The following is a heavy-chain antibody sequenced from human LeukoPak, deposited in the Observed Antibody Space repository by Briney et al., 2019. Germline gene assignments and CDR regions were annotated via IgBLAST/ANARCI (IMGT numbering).Heavy chain of an antibody. V-gene: IGHV7-4-1*02. D-gene: IGHD5-18*01. CDR1: GYTFTGYY. Sequence: GASVKVSYKASGYTFTGYYMHWVRQAPGQGLEWMGWINTNTGNPTYAQGFTGRYVFSLDTSVSTAYLQISGLKADDTAVYYCGRDPKLGIRGYTYGYIDYWGQGTLVTVSS. CDR2: INTNTGNP. J-gene: IGHJ4*02. CDR3: GRDPKLGIRGYTYGYIDY.